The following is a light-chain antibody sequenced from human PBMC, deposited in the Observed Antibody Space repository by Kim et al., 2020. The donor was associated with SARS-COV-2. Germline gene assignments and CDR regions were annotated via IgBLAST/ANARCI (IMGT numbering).Light chain of an antibody. CDR1: QRNRSRY. CDR3: QEYDSSAKT. J-gene: IGKJ1*01. CDR2: AAS. Sequence: SPSERAYRSCGASQRNRSRYLAWSQEKPGLAPGHLIYAASARASGIPVRCSGSGSRTDFTLTMSRLGPEDFAVYYCQEYDSSAKTCRQGDKVDI. V-gene: IGKV3D-20*01.